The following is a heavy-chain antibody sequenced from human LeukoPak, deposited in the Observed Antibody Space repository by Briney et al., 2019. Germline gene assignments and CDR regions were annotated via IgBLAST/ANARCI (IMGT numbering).Heavy chain of an antibody. CDR3: ASTQAGIGDFDY. CDR2: IYSSGST. CDR1: GGYISSYY. D-gene: IGHD2-21*01. Sequence: SETLSLTCTVSGGYISSYYWSWIRQPAGKGLEWIGRIYSSGSTKYNPSLVGRVTMTVDTSKNQFSLKLSSVTAADTTVYYCASTQAGIGDFDYWGQGSLVTVSS. J-gene: IGHJ4*02. V-gene: IGHV4-4*07.